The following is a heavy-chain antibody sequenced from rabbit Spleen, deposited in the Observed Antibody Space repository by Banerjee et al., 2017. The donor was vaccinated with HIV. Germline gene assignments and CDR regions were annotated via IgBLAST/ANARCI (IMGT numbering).Heavy chain of an antibody. CDR2: IDPIFGTT. V-gene: IGHV1S7*01. CDR3: ASDVGGIYYNL. Sequence: QLKESGGGLVQPGGSLKLSCKASGFTLNNYWMSWVRQAPGKGLEWIGYIDPIFGTTHYASWVNGRFTISSDNAQNTVDLQLNSLTAADTATYFCASDVGGIYYNLWGPGTLVTVS. J-gene: IGHJ4*01. D-gene: IGHD5-1*01. CDR1: GFTLNNYW.